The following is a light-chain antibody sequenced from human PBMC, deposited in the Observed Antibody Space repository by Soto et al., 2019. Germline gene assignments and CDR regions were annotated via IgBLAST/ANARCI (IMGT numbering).Light chain of an antibody. V-gene: IGKV3-11*01. CDR2: DAS. CDR1: QSVPAS. Sequence: EIVLTHSPATLSLSPGERATLSCRASQSVPASLAWYQQRPGQAPRLLIYDASNRAAGIPARFSGSRSGTDFTLTISSLEPEDFGVYYCQQRNDWPPTITFGQGTRWRL. CDR3: QQRNDWPPTIT. J-gene: IGKJ5*01.